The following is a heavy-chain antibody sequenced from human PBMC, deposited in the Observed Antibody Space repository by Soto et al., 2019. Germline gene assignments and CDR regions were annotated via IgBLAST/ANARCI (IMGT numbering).Heavy chain of an antibody. CDR3: ARGPLSGTFDP. Sequence: TSETLSLTCEVYGGSFGGYSWSWIRQPPGKGLEWIGEINHSGSTDYNPSLKSRVTISVDRSKNQLFLKMRSVTAADTALYYCARGPLSGTFDPWGQGTLVTVSS. CDR2: INHSGST. CDR1: GGSFGGYS. V-gene: IGHV4-34*01. J-gene: IGHJ5*02.